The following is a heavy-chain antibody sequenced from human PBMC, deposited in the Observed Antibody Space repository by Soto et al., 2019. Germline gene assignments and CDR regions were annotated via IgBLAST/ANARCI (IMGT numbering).Heavy chain of an antibody. J-gene: IGHJ3*02. D-gene: IGHD3-3*02. CDR2: IWHDGTFT. Sequence: QVQLVESGGGVVQSGRSPRLSCAASGFTFSSFGMHWVRQAPGKGLEWVALIWHDGTFTHYADSVKGRFTISRDNSMNMLYLQMNSLRADDTAVYYCARDRHFRGGPDDIWGQGTMVTVSS. CDR1: GFTFSSFG. CDR3: ARDRHFRGGPDDI. V-gene: IGHV3-33*01.